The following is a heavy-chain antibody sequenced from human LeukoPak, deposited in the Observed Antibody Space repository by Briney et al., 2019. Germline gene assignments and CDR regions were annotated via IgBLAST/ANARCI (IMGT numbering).Heavy chain of an antibody. CDR2: ITWNSGSI. CDR1: GFTFADYA. D-gene: IGHD6-13*01. V-gene: IGHV3-9*01. J-gene: IGHJ4*02. CDR3: ARSLPYGTTWYGRSDF. Sequence: GGSLRLSCAASGFTFADYAMHWVRHVPGKGLEWVSGITWNSGSIGYADSVKGRFTISRDNAMNSLYLQMNSLRAEDTAIYYCARSLPYGTTWYGRSDFWGQGTLVTVSS.